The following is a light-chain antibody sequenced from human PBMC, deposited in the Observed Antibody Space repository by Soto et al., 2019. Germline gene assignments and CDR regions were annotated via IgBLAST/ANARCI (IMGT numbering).Light chain of an antibody. CDR2: AAS. CDR3: QHYNSYSEA. Sequence: IQLTQSPSSLSASVGDRVTITCRASQGISSYLAWYQQKPGKAPKLLIYAASTLQSGVPSRFSGSGSGTDFTLNISSLQPEDFATYYCQHYNSYSEAFGQGTKVDIK. CDR1: QGISSY. V-gene: IGKV1-9*01. J-gene: IGKJ1*01.